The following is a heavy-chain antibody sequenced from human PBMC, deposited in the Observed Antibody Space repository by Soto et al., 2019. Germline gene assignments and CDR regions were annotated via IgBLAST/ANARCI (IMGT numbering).Heavy chain of an antibody. Sequence: PGGSLRLSCAASGFMFSSYAMSWVRQAPGKGLEWVSSISASGGTANLADSVEGRCTISRDNPKSTLYLQMNSLRAEDTAVYYCAKLTYPSDSTGYYYERVSGWIDSWGQGTLVTVSS. CDR2: ISASGGTA. V-gene: IGHV3-23*01. J-gene: IGHJ5*01. D-gene: IGHD3-22*01. CDR3: AKLTYPSDSTGYYYERVSGWIDS. CDR1: GFMFSSYA.